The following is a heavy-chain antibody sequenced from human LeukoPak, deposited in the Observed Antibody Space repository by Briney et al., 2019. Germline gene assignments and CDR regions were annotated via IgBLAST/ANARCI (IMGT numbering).Heavy chain of an antibody. CDR3: ARDDDGWDAFDI. CDR2: IYYTGST. Sequence: SETLSLTCTVSGGSISSYYWSWIRQPPGKGLEWIGYIYYTGSTNYNPSLKSRVTILVDTSKNQFSLKLSSVTAADTAMYYCARDDDGWDAFDIWGQGTMVTVSS. J-gene: IGHJ3*02. CDR1: GGSISSYY. D-gene: IGHD5-24*01. V-gene: IGHV4-59*01.